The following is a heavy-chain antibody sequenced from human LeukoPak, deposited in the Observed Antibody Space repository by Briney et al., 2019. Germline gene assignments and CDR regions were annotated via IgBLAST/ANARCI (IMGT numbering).Heavy chain of an antibody. V-gene: IGHV4-34*01. D-gene: IGHD3-22*01. Sequence: SETLSLTCAVYGGSFSGYYWSWIRQPPGKGLEWIGEINHSGSTNYNPSLKSRVSISVDTSKNQFSLKLSSVTAADTAVYYCARLTSSGYSYYFDYWGQGTLVTVSS. J-gene: IGHJ4*02. CDR1: GGSFSGYY. CDR3: ARLTSSGYSYYFDY. CDR2: INHSGST.